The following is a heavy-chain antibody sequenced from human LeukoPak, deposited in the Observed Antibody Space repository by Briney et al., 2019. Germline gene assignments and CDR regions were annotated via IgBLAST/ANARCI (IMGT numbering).Heavy chain of an antibody. V-gene: IGHV3-11*06. D-gene: IGHD6-19*01. CDR3: ARESPSSGWFHAFDI. Sequence: GGSLRLSCAASGFTFSDYYMSWIRQAPGKGLEWVSYISSSSSYTNYADSVRGRFTISRDNAKNSLYLQMNSLRAEDTAVYYCARESPSSGWFHAFDIRGQGTMVTVSS. J-gene: IGHJ3*02. CDR2: ISSSSSYT. CDR1: GFTFSDYY.